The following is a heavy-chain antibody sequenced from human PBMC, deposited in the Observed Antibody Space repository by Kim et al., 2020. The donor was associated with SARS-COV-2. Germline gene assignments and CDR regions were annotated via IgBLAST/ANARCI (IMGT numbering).Heavy chain of an antibody. J-gene: IGHJ3*02. CDR3: TRIPGTNSAFWDAFAI. Sequence: GGSLRLSCAASGFTFSDSAMHWVRQASGKGLEWVGRIRSKANSYATGYAASVKGRFTISRDDSKNTAYLQMTSLKTEDTAVYYCTRIPGTNSAFWDAFAIWGQGTMVTVSS. V-gene: IGHV3-73*01. CDR2: IRSKANSYAT. CDR1: GFTFSDSA. D-gene: IGHD1-1*01.